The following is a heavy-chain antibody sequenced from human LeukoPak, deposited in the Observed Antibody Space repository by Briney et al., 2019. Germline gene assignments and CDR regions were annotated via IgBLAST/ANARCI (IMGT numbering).Heavy chain of an antibody. CDR1: GGTFSSYA. V-gene: IGHV1-69*04. CDR2: IIPILGIA. Sequence: SVKVSCKASGGTFSSYAISWVRQAPGQGLEWMGRIIPILGIANYAQKFQGRVTITADKSTSTAYMELSSLRSEDTAVYYCARDYRGGNFYYYYGMDVWGQGTTVTVS. D-gene: IGHD3-10*01. CDR3: ARDYRGGNFYYYYGMDV. J-gene: IGHJ6*02.